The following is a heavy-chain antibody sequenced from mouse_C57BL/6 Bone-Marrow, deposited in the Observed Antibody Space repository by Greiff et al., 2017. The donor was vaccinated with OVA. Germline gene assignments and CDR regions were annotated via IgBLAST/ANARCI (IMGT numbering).Heavy chain of an antibody. D-gene: IGHD2-5*01. J-gene: IGHJ4*01. CDR2: IDPETGGT. V-gene: IGHV1-15*01. Sequence: QKVGEEMGRGGSSRTSGGKSMNTNFTDYEMHWVKQTPVHGLEWIGAIDPETGGTAYNQKFKGKAILTADKSSSTAYMGLRSLTSEDSAVYYCTRGYSNNNAMDYWGQGTSVTVSS. CDR1: NTNFTDYE. CDR3: TRGYSNNNAMDY.